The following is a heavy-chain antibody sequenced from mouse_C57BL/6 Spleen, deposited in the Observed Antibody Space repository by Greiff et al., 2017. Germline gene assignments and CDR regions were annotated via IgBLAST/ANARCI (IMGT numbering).Heavy chain of an antibody. CDR2: INPNNGGT. D-gene: IGHD2-5*01. CDR3: ASSNTGLYYAMDY. CDR1: GYTFTDYN. Sequence: VQLQQSGPELVKPGASVKIPCKASGYTFTDYNMDWVKQSHGKSLEWIGDINPNNGGTIYNQKFKGKATLTVDKSSSTAYMELRSLTSEDTAVYYCASSNTGLYYAMDYWGQGTSVTVSS. J-gene: IGHJ4*01. V-gene: IGHV1-18*01.